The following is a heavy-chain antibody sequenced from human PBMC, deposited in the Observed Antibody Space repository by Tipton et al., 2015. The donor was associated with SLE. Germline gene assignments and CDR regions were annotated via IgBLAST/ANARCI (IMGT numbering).Heavy chain of an antibody. D-gene: IGHD6-19*01. CDR3: ARGRDNSGWYPYYFDS. CDR1: GGSISSNY. V-gene: IGHV4-59*08. Sequence: TLSLTCSVSGGSISSNYWIWIRQPPGKGLEWIGYISDGGGTNHNPSLKSRVTISVDTSKRQVSLKLRSVTAADTAVYYCARGRDNSGWYPYYFDSWGQGALVTVSS. J-gene: IGHJ4*02. CDR2: ISDGGGT.